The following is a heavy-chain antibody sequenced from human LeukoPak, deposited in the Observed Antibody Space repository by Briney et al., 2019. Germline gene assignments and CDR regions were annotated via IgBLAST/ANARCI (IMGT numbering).Heavy chain of an antibody. J-gene: IGHJ4*02. CDR2: ISGSGGST. Sequence: GGYLRLSCAASGFTFSSYAMSWLRQAPGQGLDWVSPISGSGGSTYYADSVKGRFTISRDNSKNTLYLQMNSLRAEDTAVYYCASAKRWLHLFDYWGQGTLVTVSS. CDR1: GFTFSSYA. V-gene: IGHV3-23*01. D-gene: IGHD5-24*01. CDR3: ASAKRWLHLFDY.